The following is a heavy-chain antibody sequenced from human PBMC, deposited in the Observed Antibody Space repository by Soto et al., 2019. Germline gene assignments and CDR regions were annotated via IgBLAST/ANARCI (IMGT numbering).Heavy chain of an antibody. Sequence: ASVKVSCKASGYTFTSYDINWVRQTAGQGLEWMGWMSPKTANTGYAQKLQGRVTMTTDTSTSTAYMELRSLRSDDTAVYYCARDVGYGLIDYWGQGTLVTVSS. CDR2: MSPKTANT. V-gene: IGHV1-18*01. D-gene: IGHD5-18*01. CDR1: GYTFTSYD. J-gene: IGHJ4*02. CDR3: ARDVGYGLIDY.